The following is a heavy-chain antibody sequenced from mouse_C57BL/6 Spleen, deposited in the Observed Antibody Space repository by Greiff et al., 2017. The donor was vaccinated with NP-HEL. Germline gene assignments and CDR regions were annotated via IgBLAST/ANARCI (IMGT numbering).Heavy chain of an antibody. J-gene: IGHJ2*01. Sequence: VQLQQPGTELVKPGASVKLSCKASGYTFTSYWMHWVKQRPGQGLEWIGNINPSNGGTNYNEKFKSKATLTVDKSSSTAYMQLSSLTSEDSAVYYCARGRWLLAYYFDYWGQGTTLTVSS. CDR2: INPSNGGT. CDR3: ARGRWLLAYYFDY. D-gene: IGHD2-3*01. V-gene: IGHV1-53*01. CDR1: GYTFTSYW.